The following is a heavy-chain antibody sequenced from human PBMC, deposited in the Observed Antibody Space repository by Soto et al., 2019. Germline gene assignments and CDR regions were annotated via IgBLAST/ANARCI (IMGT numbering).Heavy chain of an antibody. V-gene: IGHV1-69*02. D-gene: IGHD5-12*01. J-gene: IGHJ4*02. Sequence: SVKVSCKASGGTFSSYTISWVRQAPGQGLEWMGRIIPILGIANYAQKFQGRVTITADKSTSTAYMELSSLRSEDTAVYYCARVSGYSGYGAYWGQGTLVTVSS. CDR1: GGTFSSYT. CDR3: ARVSGYSGYGAY. CDR2: IIPILGIA.